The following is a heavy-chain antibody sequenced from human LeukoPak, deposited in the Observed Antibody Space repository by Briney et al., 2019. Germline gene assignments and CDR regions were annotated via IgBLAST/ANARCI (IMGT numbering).Heavy chain of an antibody. CDR1: GGTFSSYP. CDR2: IIPILGTA. V-gene: IGHV1-69*06. J-gene: IGHJ6*03. Sequence: SVKVSCEASGGTFSSYPINWVRQAPGQGLEWMGGIIPILGTANYAQNFQGRVTITADKSTSTAYMELSSLRSEDTAVYYCARVVRGVTVHYYYYMDVWGKGTTVTISS. CDR3: ARVVRGVTVHYYYYMDV. D-gene: IGHD3-3*01.